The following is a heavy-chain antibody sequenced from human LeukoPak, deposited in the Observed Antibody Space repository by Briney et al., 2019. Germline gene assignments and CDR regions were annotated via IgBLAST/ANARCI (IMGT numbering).Heavy chain of an antibody. CDR3: ARDRAKWELGRDDWFDP. CDR2: IKQDGSEK. V-gene: IGHV3-7*01. D-gene: IGHD1-26*01. CDR1: GFTVSSNY. J-gene: IGHJ5*02. Sequence: QPGGSLRLSCAASGFTVSSNYMSWVRQAPGKGLEWVANIKQDGSEKYHVDSVKGRFTISRDNAKNSLYLQMNSLRAEDTAVYYCARDRAKWELGRDDWFDPWGQGTLVTVSS.